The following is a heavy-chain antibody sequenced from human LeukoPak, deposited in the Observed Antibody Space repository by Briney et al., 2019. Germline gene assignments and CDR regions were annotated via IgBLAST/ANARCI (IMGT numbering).Heavy chain of an antibody. J-gene: IGHJ6*02. D-gene: IGHD5-18*01. Sequence: ASVKVSCKASGYTFTSYGISWVRQAPGQGLEWMGWISAYNGNTNYAQKLQGRVTMTTDTSTSTAYMELSSLRSEDTAVYYCASKSIEDSYGPGYHYYGMDVWGQGTTVTVSS. CDR1: GYTFTSYG. V-gene: IGHV1-18*01. CDR3: ASKSIEDSYGPGYHYYGMDV. CDR2: ISAYNGNT.